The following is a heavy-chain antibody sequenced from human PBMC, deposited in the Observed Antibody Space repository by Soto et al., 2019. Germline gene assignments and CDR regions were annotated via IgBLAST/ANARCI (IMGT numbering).Heavy chain of an antibody. Sequence: QVQLVQSGAEVKKPGSSVKVSCKASGGTFSSYAISWVRQAPGQGLEWMGGIIPIFGTANYAQKFQGRVTITADESTSTAYMELSSLRSEDTAVYYCASALNYYGSGSYSSSWFDPWGQGTLVTVSS. CDR2: IIPIFGTA. V-gene: IGHV1-69*01. CDR1: GGTFSSYA. CDR3: ASALNYYGSGSYSSSWFDP. J-gene: IGHJ5*02. D-gene: IGHD3-10*01.